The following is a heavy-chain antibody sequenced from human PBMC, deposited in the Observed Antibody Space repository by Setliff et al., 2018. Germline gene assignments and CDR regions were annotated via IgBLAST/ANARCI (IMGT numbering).Heavy chain of an antibody. CDR1: GGSISGYY. CDR2: IYYTGSP. J-gene: IGHJ4*02. Sequence: PSETLSLTCNVSGGSISGYYWSWIRQPPGKGLEWIGNIYYTGSPSYSPSLRSRGTISVDTSKNKFSLSLSSVTAADTAVYYCARGGYNGYAVFDDWGQGALVTVSS. V-gene: IGHV4-59*01. CDR3: ARGGYNGYAVFDD. D-gene: IGHD5-12*01.